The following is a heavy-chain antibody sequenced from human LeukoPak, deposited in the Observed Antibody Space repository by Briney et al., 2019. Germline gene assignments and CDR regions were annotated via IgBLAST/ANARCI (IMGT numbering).Heavy chain of an antibody. J-gene: IGHJ6*02. CDR1: GGSISSGGYY. CDR2: IYYSGST. D-gene: IGHD1-26*01. V-gene: IGHV4-31*03. CDR3: ARTSGSYFYYYGMDV. Sequence: SETLSLTCTVSGGSISSGGYYWSWIRQHPGKGLEWIGYIYYSGSTNYNPSLKSRVTISVDTPKNQFSLKLSSVTAADTAVYYCARTSGSYFYYYGMDVWGQGTTVTVSS.